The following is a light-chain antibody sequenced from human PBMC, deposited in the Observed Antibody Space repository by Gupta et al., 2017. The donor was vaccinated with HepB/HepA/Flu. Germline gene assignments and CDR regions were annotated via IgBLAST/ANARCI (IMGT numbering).Light chain of an antibody. V-gene: IGKV2-28*01. CDR3: MQALQTPRT. CDR2: LGS. Sequence: DIVMTQSPLSLPVTPGEPASISCRSSQSLLHSNGYNYLDWYLQKPGQSPKLLIYLGSNLASGVPDRFSGSGSGTDLTLKISRVEAEDVGVYYCMQALQTPRTFGQGTKVEIK. J-gene: IGKJ1*01. CDR1: QSLLHSNGYNY.